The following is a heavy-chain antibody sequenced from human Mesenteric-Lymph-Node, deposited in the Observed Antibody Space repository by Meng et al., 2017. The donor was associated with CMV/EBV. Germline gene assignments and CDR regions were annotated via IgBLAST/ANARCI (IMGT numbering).Heavy chain of an antibody. D-gene: IGHD6-13*01. J-gene: IGHJ5*02. CDR3: ARGKQAGFDL. Sequence: QDQLGQCEGEVKRPGSSVKVSCKASGGTFDTSTFNGVRQAPGQGREWMGGINPMFGSPSDSQKFRGRVTITADEFEVKSLRSEDTAVYYCARGKQAGFDLWGQGTLVTVSS. CDR1: GGTFDTST. CDR2: INPMFGSP. V-gene: IGHV1-69*12.